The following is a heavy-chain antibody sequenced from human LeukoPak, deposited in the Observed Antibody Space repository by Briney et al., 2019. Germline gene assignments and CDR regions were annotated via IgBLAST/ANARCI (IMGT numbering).Heavy chain of an antibody. Sequence: GASVKVSCKASGYTFTSYGISWVRQAPGQGLEWMGWISAYNGNANYAQKLQGRVTMTTDTSTSTAYMELRSLRFDDTAVYYCARGRDDYVWGSSGNWFDPWGQGTLVTVSS. CDR2: ISAYNGNA. CDR1: GYTFTSYG. V-gene: IGHV1-18*01. D-gene: IGHD3-16*01. J-gene: IGHJ5*02. CDR3: ARGRDDYVWGSSGNWFDP.